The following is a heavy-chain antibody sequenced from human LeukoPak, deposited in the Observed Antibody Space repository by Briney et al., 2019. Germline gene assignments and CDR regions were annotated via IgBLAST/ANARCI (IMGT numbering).Heavy chain of an antibody. J-gene: IGHJ4*02. CDR3: ARIVGATFDY. CDR1: GVSISSSSYY. CDR2: IYYSGST. V-gene: IGHV4-39*01. D-gene: IGHD1-26*01. Sequence: PSETLSLTCTVSGVSISSSSYYWGWIRQPPGRGLEWIGSIYYSGSTYYNPSLKSRVTISVDTSKNQFSLKLSSVTAADTAVFYCARIVGATFDYWGQGTLVTVSS.